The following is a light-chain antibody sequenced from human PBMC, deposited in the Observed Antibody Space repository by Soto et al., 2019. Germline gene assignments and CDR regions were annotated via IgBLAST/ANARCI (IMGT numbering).Light chain of an antibody. CDR1: QGISSY. CDR2: AAS. J-gene: IGKJ5*01. Sequence: DIQLTQSPSFLSASVGDRVTITCRDSQGISSYLAWYQQKPGKAPKLLIYAASTLQSGVASRFSGSGSGTEFTLTISSLQPEDCASYYCQHLNSYSTFGEGTRQEIQ. CDR3: QHLNSYST. V-gene: IGKV1-9*01.